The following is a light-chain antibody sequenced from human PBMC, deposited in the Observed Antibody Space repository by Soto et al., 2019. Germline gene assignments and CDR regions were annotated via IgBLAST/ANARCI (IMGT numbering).Light chain of an antibody. CDR3: QPGLT. V-gene: IGKV3-20*01. CDR1: QSVSSSY. Sequence: EIVLTQSPGTLSLSPGERATLSCRASQSVSSSYLAWYQQKPGQAPRLLIYGASSRATGIPDRFSGSGSGTDFTLTISRLEPEDFAGYYCQPGLTFGGGTKVEIK. J-gene: IGKJ4*01. CDR2: GAS.